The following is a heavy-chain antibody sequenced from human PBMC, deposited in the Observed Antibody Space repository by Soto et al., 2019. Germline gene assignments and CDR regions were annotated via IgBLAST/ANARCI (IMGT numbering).Heavy chain of an antibody. CDR2: TYYRSQWYD. J-gene: IGHJ6*02. V-gene: IGHV6-1*01. CDR3: AKEFSSSASDDLYYYGMDV. D-gene: IGHD6-6*01. Sequence: SQTLSLTCAISGDSVSSDTAAWNWIRQSPSRGLEWLGRTYYRSQWYDDYSLSVKSRMTITPDTSKNQFSLHLNSVTPDDTAVYYCAKEFSSSASDDLYYYGMDVWGQGTTVTV. CDR1: GDSVSSDTAA.